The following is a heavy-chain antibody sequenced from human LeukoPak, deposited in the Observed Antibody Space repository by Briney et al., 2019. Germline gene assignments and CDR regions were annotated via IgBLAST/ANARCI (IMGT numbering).Heavy chain of an antibody. J-gene: IGHJ3*02. V-gene: IGHV3-23*01. CDR2: ISGSGGST. CDR1: GFTFSTYC. D-gene: IGHD2-2*01. CDR3: ASWALKSSDAFDI. Sequence: GGSLRLSCAASGFTFSTYCMSWVRQAPGKGLEWVSAISGSGGSTYYADSVKGRFTISRDNSKNTLYLQMNSLRAEDTAVYYCASWALKSSDAFDIWGQGTMVTVSS.